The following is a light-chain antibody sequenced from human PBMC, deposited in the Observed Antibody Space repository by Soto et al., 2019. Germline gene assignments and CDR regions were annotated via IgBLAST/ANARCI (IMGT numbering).Light chain of an antibody. CDR3: MQATQSYT. CDR1: QSLGHIDANTY. CDR2: KVS. J-gene: IGKJ2*01. Sequence: DIVLTQTRLSSPVTLGQPASISCRSSQSLGHIDANTYFIWLHQRPGQPPRLLIYKVSNRFPGVPDRFSGSGAGKDFTLKISRVEAEDVGVYYCMQATQSYTFGQGTRLEIK. V-gene: IGKV2-24*01.